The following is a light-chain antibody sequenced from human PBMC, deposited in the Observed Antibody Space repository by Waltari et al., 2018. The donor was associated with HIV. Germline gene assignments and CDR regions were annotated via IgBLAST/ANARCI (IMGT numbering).Light chain of an antibody. CDR2: DAS. CDR1: QDIRND. Sequence: AIQITQSPSSLSASVGDRVTITCRARQDIRNDLAWYQQKPGRAPKLLVYDASILHSGVPSRFSGSGSGTDFTLTISSLQPEDFATYYCLQDYNNQLTFGGGTKVEIK. V-gene: IGKV1-6*01. J-gene: IGKJ4*01. CDR3: LQDYNNQLT.